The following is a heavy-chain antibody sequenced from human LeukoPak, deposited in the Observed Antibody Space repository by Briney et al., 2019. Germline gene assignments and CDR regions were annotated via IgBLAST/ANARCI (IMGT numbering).Heavy chain of an antibody. Sequence: ASVKVSCKASGYTFTSYGISWVRQAPGQGLEWMGWISAYNGNTNYAQKLQGRVTMTTDTSTSTAYMELRSLRSDATAVYYCARARYSSSWYRWFDPWGQGTLVTVSS. J-gene: IGHJ5*02. CDR2: ISAYNGNT. D-gene: IGHD6-13*01. CDR1: GYTFTSYG. V-gene: IGHV1-18*04. CDR3: ARARYSSSWYRWFDP.